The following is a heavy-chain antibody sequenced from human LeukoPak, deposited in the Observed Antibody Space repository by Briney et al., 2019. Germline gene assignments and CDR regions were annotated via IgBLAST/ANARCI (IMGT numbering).Heavy chain of an antibody. Sequence: PGGSLRLSCAASGFTFDDYAMHWVRQAPGKGLEWVSGISWNSGSIGYADSVKGRFTISRDNSKNTLYLQMNSLRAEDTAVYYCARGIAAAGTDGDYWGQGTLVTVSS. CDR1: GFTFDDYA. D-gene: IGHD6-13*01. J-gene: IGHJ4*02. CDR2: ISWNSGSI. V-gene: IGHV3-9*01. CDR3: ARGIAAAGTDGDY.